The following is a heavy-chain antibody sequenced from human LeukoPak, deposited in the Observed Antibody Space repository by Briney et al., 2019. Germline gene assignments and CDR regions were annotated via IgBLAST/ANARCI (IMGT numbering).Heavy chain of an antibody. Sequence: GGSLRLSCAASGFTFSSYTMNWVPQAPGKGLKWVSIISSGSSYIHYADSVKGRFTISRDNSKNTLYLQMNSLRADDTAVYYCAKGGLVHRFDPWGQGTLVTVSS. V-gene: IGHV3-21*04. J-gene: IGHJ5*02. CDR1: GFTFSSYT. CDR3: AKGGLVHRFDP. CDR2: ISSGSSYI.